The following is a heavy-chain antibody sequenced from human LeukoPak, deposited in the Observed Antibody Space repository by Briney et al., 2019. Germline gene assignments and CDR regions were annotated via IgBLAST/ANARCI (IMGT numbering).Heavy chain of an antibody. J-gene: IGHJ4*02. CDR2: IYYSGST. CDR3: ARPSIVGATGGDY. V-gene: IGHV4-39*01. D-gene: IGHD1-26*01. Sequence: SETLSLTCTVSGGSISSSSYYWGWIRQPPGKGLEWIGSIYYSGSTYYNPSLKSRVTISVDTSKNQFSLKLSSVTAAGTAVYYCARPSIVGATGGDYWGQGTLVTVSS. CDR1: GGSISSSSYY.